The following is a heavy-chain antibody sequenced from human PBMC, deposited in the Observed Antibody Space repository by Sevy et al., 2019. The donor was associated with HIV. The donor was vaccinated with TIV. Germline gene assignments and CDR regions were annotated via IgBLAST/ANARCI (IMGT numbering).Heavy chain of an antibody. V-gene: IGHV4-38-2*01. CDR1: GYSISSGYY. CDR3: ARRNYDFWSGYYDYYYYYMDV. CDR2: IYHSGST. J-gene: IGHJ6*03. D-gene: IGHD3-3*01. Sequence: SETLSLTCAVSGYSISSGYYWGWIRQPPGKGLEWIGSIYHSGSTYYNPSLKSRVTISVDTSKNQFSLKLSSVTAADTAVYYCARRNYDFWSGYYDYYYYYMDVWGKGTTVTVSS.